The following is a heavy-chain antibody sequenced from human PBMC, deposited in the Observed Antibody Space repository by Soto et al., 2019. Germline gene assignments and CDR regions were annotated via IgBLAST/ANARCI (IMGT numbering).Heavy chain of an antibody. V-gene: IGHV4-59*08. Sequence: SETLSLTCTVSGGSISSYYWSWIRQPPGKGLEWIGYIYYSGSTNYNPSLKSRVTISVDMSKNQFSLKLSSVTAADTAVYYCARLLVDTAMVYYYYYMDVWGKGTTVTVSS. J-gene: IGHJ6*03. CDR2: IYYSGST. D-gene: IGHD5-18*01. CDR3: ARLLVDTAMVYYYYYMDV. CDR1: GGSISSYY.